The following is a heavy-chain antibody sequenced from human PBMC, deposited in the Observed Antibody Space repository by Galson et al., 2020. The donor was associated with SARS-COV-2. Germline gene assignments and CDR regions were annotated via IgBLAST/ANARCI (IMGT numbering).Heavy chain of an antibody. CDR1: GYTFTDYY. CDR3: ARLRYYDVLAGYIVDV. J-gene: IGHJ6*02. CDR2: INPKSGGT. Sequence: ASVTVSCKASGYTFTDYYIHWVRQAPGQGLEWMGWINPKSGGTNYAQKFEGRVTMTRDTSITTAYMELSRLRADDTAVYYCARLRYYDVLAGYIVDVWGQGTRVTVSS. D-gene: IGHD3-9*01. V-gene: IGHV1-2*02.